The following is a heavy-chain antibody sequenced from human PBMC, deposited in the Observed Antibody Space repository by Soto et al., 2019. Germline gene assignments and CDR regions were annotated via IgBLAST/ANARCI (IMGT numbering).Heavy chain of an antibody. CDR1: GGTFSSYA. CDR3: ARMGRLGDIVATMNY. Sequence: QVQLVQSGAEVKKPGSSVKVSCKASGGTFSSYAISWVRQAPGQGLEWMGGIIPIFGTENYAQKFQARVKITADESTSTAYLELSSLRSEDTAVYYCARMGRLGDIVATMNYWGQGTLVTVSS. V-gene: IGHV1-69*01. J-gene: IGHJ4*02. D-gene: IGHD5-12*01. CDR2: IIPIFGTE.